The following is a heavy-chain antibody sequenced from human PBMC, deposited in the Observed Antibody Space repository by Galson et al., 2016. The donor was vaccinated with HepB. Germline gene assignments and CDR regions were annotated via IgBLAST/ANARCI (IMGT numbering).Heavy chain of an antibody. CDR3: GRGGMDV. D-gene: IGHD5-12*01. CDR2: IVQDGGNK. Sequence: SLRLSCAASGFTFSSSWMTWVRQAPGRGLECVANIVQDGGNKNYVDSVKGRFTISRDNAKNSLYLQMDSLRVEDTATYYCGRGGMDVWGRGTTVTVSS. J-gene: IGHJ6*02. CDR1: GFTFSSSW. V-gene: IGHV3-7*04.